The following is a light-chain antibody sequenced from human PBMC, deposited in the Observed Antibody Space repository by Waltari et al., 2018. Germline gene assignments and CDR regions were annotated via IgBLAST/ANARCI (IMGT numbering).Light chain of an antibody. CDR3: QQTYSNPYT. Sequence: DIQMTQSPSSLSASLGDRVTITCRASQSIRKYLNWYQQKPGKAPTLLIYGASNLQEGVPSRFSGSGSGTDFTLTISSLQPEDFATYYCQQTYSNPYTFGQGTKLEIK. J-gene: IGKJ2*01. V-gene: IGKV1-39*01. CDR1: QSIRKY. CDR2: GAS.